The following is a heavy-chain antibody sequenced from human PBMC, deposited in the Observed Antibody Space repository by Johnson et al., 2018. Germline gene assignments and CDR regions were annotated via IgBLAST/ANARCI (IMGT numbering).Heavy chain of an antibody. CDR3: ARGSSSWEKDAFDI. J-gene: IGHJ3*02. D-gene: IGHD6-13*01. CDR2: IYSGGGR. Sequence: VQLVESGGGLVQPGGSLRLSCAASGFTVWVRQAPGKGLEWVSVIYSGGGRYYADSVKGRFTISRDNSKNTLYLQMNSLRAEDTAVYYCARGSSSWEKDAFDIWGQGTMVTVSS. CDR1: GFTV. V-gene: IGHV3-66*01.